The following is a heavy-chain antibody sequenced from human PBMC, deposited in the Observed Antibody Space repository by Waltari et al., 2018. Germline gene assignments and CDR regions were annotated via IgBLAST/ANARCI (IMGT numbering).Heavy chain of an antibody. CDR1: GGSISSHY. CDR3: ARLRWWYNTQPGHFDY. D-gene: IGHD2-15*01. Sequence: QVQLQESGPGLVKPSETLSLTCTVSGGSISSHYWSWIRQPPGKGLEWIGYIYYSGSTNYNPSLKSRVTISVDTSKNQFSLKLSSVTAADTAVYYCARLRWWYNTQPGHFDYWGQGTLVTVSS. J-gene: IGHJ4*02. V-gene: IGHV4-59*11. CDR2: IYYSGST.